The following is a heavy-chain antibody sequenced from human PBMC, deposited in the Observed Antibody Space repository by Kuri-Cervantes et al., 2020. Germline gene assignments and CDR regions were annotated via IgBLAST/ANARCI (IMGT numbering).Heavy chain of an antibody. CDR1: GFTFDDYA. CDR2: ISWNSGSI. V-gene: IGHV3-9*01. D-gene: IGHD3-22*01. Sequence: LSLTCAASGFTFDDYAMHWVRQAPGKGLEWVSGISWNSGSIGYADSVKGRFTISRDNAKNSLYLRMNSLRAEDTAVYYCARDKDSHFDYWGQGTLVTVSS. CDR3: ARDKDSHFDY. J-gene: IGHJ4*02.